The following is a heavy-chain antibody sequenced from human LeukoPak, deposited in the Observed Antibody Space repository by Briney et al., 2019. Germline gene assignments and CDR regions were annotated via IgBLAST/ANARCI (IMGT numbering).Heavy chain of an antibody. J-gene: IGHJ5*02. CDR2: ISAYNGNT. Sequence: ASVKVSCKASGYTFTSYGISWVRQAPGQGLEWMGWISAYNGNTNYAQKLQGRVTMTTDTSTSTAYMELRSLRSDDTAVYYCARVPQINIVVVPAAIRNWFDPWGQGTLVTVSS. CDR1: GYTFTSYG. CDR3: ARVPQINIVVVPAAIRNWFDP. D-gene: IGHD2-2*02. V-gene: IGHV1-18*01.